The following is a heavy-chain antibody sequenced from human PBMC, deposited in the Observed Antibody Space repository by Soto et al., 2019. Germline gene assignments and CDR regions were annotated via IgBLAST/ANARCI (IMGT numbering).Heavy chain of an antibody. CDR2: ISYEGSNK. CDR1: GFTFSSYG. Sequence: PGGSLRLSCAASGFTFSSYGMHWVRQAPGKGLEWVAVISYEGSNKYYADSVKGRFTISRDNSKNSLYLQMNSLRAEDTAVYYCAKDKEELWFGEHEVFDYWGQGT. CDR3: AKDKEELWFGEHEVFDY. D-gene: IGHD3-10*01. V-gene: IGHV3-30*18. J-gene: IGHJ4*02.